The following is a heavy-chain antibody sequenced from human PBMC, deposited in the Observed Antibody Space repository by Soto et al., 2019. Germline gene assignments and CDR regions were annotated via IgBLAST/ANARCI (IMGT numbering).Heavy chain of an antibody. J-gene: IGHJ4*02. D-gene: IGHD1-1*01. CDR2: ISDRGATT. CDR3: AKDKPGTTSFDY. Sequence: GGSLRLSCAASGFTISSYAMSWVRQAPGKGLEWVSAISDRGATTHYADSVKGRFTISRDTSKNTLYLQMNTLRAEDTAVYYCAKDKPGTTSFDYWGRGTLVTVSS. CDR1: GFTISSYA. V-gene: IGHV3-23*01.